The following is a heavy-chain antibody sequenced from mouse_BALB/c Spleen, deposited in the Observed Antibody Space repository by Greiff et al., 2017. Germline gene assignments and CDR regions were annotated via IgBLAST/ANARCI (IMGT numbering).Heavy chain of an antibody. J-gene: IGHJ1*01. CDR3: ARQGLRGSWYFDV. Sequence: EVKLVESGGGLVKLGGSLKLSCAASGFTFSSYYMSWVRQTPEKRLELVAAINSNGGSTYYPDTVKGRFTISRDNAKNTLYLQMSSLKSEDTALYYCARQGLRGSWYFDVWGAGTTVTVSS. V-gene: IGHV5-6-2*01. D-gene: IGHD3-1*01. CDR1: GFTFSSYY. CDR2: INSNGGST.